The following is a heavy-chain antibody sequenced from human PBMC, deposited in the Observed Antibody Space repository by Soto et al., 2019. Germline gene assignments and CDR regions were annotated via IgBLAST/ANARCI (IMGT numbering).Heavy chain of an antibody. CDR1: GFTFSSYW. D-gene: IGHD3-10*01. CDR3: ASRDITMVRGVYYYYGMDV. V-gene: IGHV3-7*05. CDR2: IKQDGSEK. J-gene: IGHJ6*02. Sequence: EVQLVESGGGLVQPGGSLRLSCAASGFTFSSYWMSWVRQAPGKGLEWVANIKQDGSEKYYVDSVKGRFTISRDNAKNSLYLQMNSLIAEDTAVYYCASRDITMVRGVYYYYGMDVWGQGTTVTVSS.